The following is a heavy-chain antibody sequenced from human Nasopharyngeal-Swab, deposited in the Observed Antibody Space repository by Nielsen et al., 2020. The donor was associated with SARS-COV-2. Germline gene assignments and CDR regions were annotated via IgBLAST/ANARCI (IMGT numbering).Heavy chain of an antibody. Sequence: ASVKVSCKASGYTFTSYGISWVRQAPGQGLEWMGWISAYNGNTNYVQKIQGRVTMTTDTSTSTAYMELRSLRSDDTAVYYCARDPYSSSLPALYYYYNGMDVWGQGTTVTVSS. J-gene: IGHJ6*02. V-gene: IGHV1-18*01. CDR1: GYTFTSYG. D-gene: IGHD6-13*01. CDR2: ISAYNGNT. CDR3: ARDPYSSSLPALYYYYNGMDV.